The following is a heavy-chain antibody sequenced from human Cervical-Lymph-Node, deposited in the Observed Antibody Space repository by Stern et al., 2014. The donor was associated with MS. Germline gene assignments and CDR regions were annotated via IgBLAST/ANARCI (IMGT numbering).Heavy chain of an antibody. CDR2: IKEDGSEQ. V-gene: IGHV3-7*01. CDR3: ARRVLVAMGGYPKTLDV. J-gene: IGHJ6*02. CDR1: GFTFSRYW. Sequence: EVQLVESGGVLVQPGGSLKLSCAASGFTFSRYWMTWVSQAPGKGLEWVANIKEDGSEQYYVDSVKGRFTMSRDNAKNSLYLQMNSLRAEDTAVYYCARRVLVAMGGYPKTLDVWGRGTTVTVSS. D-gene: IGHD2-2*01.